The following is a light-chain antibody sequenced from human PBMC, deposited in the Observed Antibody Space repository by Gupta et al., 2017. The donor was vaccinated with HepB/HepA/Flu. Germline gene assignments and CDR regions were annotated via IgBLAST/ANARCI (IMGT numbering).Light chain of an antibody. J-gene: IGKJ2*04. V-gene: IGKV4-1*01. CDR3: QHEYTNLSMRS. Sequence: DIVMIQSPDSLAVSLGERATINCKSSQSLLYSSTNRNHLAWYQQKPVQPPKLLIYWASSREHGGTDRFSGSGAGTDVNLTINNRHAEDVEVYFCQHEYTNLSMRSFGQGTKVEIK. CDR2: WAS. CDR1: QSLLYSSTNRNH.